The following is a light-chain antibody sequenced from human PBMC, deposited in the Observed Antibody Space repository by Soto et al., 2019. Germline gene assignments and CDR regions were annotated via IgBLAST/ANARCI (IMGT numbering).Light chain of an antibody. CDR2: EDN. V-gene: IGLV6-57*03. Sequence: NFMLTQPHSVSESPGKTVTISCTRSSGSIASNYVQWYQQRPGSAPTTVIYEDNQRPSGVPDRFSGSIDSSSNSASLTISGLKTEDAADYSCQSYDSSKGVFGGGTKLTVL. J-gene: IGLJ2*01. CDR1: SGSIASNY. CDR3: QSYDSSKGV.